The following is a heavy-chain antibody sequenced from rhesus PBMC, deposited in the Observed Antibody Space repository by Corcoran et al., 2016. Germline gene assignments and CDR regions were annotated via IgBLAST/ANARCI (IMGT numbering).Heavy chain of an antibody. CDR2: INPYNGNT. V-gene: IGHV1S2*01. J-gene: IGHJ4*01. CDR1: GYTFPDYS. D-gene: IGHD6-13*01. Sequence: QVQLVQSGAEVKKPGSSVKVSCKASGYTFPDYSMHWVRPAPPKGLEGMGSINPYNGNTKYAQKFQGRVTMTRDTSTRTAYMELSSLRSEDTAVYYCARGYSSWSGFDYWGQGVLVTVSS. CDR3: ARGYSSWSGFDY.